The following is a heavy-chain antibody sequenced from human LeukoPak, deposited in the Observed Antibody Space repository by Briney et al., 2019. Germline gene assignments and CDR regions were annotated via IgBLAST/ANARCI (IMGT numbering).Heavy chain of an antibody. J-gene: IGHJ4*02. CDR2: IYSGGST. CDR1: GFTVSSNY. D-gene: IGHD6-19*01. V-gene: IGHV3-66*02. CDR3: ASTGSGWYSDY. Sequence: GGSLRLSCAASGFTVSSNYKSWVRQAPGKGLEWVSVIYSGGSTNYADSVKGRFTISRDNSKNTLYLQMNSLRAEDTAVYYCASTGSGWYSDYWGQGTLVTVSS.